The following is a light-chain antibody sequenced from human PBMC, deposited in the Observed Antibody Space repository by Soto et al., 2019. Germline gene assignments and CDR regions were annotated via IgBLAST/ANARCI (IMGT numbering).Light chain of an antibody. J-gene: IGKJ2*01. CDR2: GAS. V-gene: IGKV3-20*01. Sequence: EIVLTQSPGTLSLSPGERATLSCRASQSVTSNYLAWHQQKPGQAPRLLLYGASSRATGIPDRFSGSGSGTDFTLTISRLEPEDFAVHYCQQYGNSHTFGQGTKLEIK. CDR3: QQYGNSHT. CDR1: QSVTSNY.